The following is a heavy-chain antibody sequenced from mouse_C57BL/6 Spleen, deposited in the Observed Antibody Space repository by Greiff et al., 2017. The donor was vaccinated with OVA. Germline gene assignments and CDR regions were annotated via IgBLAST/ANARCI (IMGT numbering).Heavy chain of an antibody. V-gene: IGHV1-82*01. D-gene: IGHD2-2*01. J-gene: IGHJ4*01. Sequence: VQLQQSGPELVKPGASVKISCKASGYAFSSSWMNWVKQRPGKGLEWIGRIYPGDGDTNYNGKFKGKATLTADKSSSTAYMQLSSLTSEDSAVYFCAEGLQDYYAMDYWGQGTSGTVSS. CDR2: IYPGDGDT. CDR1: GYAFSSSW. CDR3: AEGLQDYYAMDY.